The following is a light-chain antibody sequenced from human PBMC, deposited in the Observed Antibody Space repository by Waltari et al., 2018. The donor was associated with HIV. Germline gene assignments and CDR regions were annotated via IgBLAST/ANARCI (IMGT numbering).Light chain of an antibody. J-gene: IGKJ2*01. V-gene: IGKV3D-20*01. Sequence: EIVLTQSPATLSLSPGERATLSCGASQNVSNNYLAWYQQKPGLAPRLLIYYSSSRATGVADRFSGSGSGTDYTLTIARLEPEDVAVYYCHQFGSSTSYTFGQGTKLEIK. CDR2: YSS. CDR3: HQFGSSTSYT. CDR1: QNVSNNY.